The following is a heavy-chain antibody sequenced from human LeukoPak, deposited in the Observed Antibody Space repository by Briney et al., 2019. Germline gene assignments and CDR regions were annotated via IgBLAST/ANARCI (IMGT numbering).Heavy chain of an antibody. J-gene: IGHJ5*02. D-gene: IGHD6-19*01. CDR2: IAYHGNSE. V-gene: IGHV3-30*18. CDR1: GFTISTHG. CDR3: AKDWGSSGWYNYFDP. Sequence: PGGSLRLSCVVSGFTISTHGMHWVRQAPGKGPEWVAMIAYHGNSEYYGDSIKGRFTISRDDSKNTLYLQMDSLRVEDMAVYHCAKDWGSSGWYNYFDPWGQGTLVTVSS.